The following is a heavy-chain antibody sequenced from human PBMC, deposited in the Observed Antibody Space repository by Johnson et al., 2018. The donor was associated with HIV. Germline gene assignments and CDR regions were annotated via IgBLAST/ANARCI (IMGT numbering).Heavy chain of an antibody. V-gene: IGHV3-30*02. CDR1: GFTFSGYG. CDR2: IRHDGNNK. D-gene: IGHD3-3*01. J-gene: IGHJ3*02. Sequence: QVQLVESGGGVVQPGWSLRLSCAVSGFTFSGYGMHWVRQTPGKGLEWVAFIRHDGNNKYYAESMKGRLIISRDNSKNTLYLQMNSLRAEDTAVYYCARVWSGESGAFDIWGQGTMVTVSS. CDR3: ARVWSGESGAFDI.